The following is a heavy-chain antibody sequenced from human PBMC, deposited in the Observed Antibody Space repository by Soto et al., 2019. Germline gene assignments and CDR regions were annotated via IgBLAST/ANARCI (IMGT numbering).Heavy chain of an antibody. J-gene: IGHJ4*02. Sequence: QVQLVQSGAEVKKPGASVKVSCKASGYTFTSYYMHWVRQAPGQGLEWMGIINPSGGSTSYAQKFQGRVTMTRDTSTSTVYMELSSLRSEDTAVYYCVRDGRLPKDLYSSSPYYFDYWGQGTLVTVSS. V-gene: IGHV1-46*03. D-gene: IGHD6-6*01. CDR1: GYTFTSYY. CDR3: VRDGRLPKDLYSSSPYYFDY. CDR2: INPSGGST.